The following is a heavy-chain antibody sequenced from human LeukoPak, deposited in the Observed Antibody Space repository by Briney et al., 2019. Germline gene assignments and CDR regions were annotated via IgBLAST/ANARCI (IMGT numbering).Heavy chain of an antibody. CDR1: GYTFTSYG. J-gene: IGHJ4*02. CDR2: ISAYNGNT. V-gene: IGHV1-18*01. D-gene: IGHD5-12*01. CDR3: ASDGSGYDYGAFDY. Sequence: ASVKVSCKASGYTFTSYGISWVRQAPGQGLEWMGWISAYNGNTNYAQKLQGRVTMTTDTSTSTAYMELRSLRSDDTAVYYCASDGSGYDYGAFDYWGREPWSPSPQ.